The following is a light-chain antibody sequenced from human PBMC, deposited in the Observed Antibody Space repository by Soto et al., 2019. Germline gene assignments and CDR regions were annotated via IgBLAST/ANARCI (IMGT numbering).Light chain of an antibody. J-gene: IGKJ4*02. V-gene: IGKV1-5*01. Sequence: DIQMTQSPSYLSASVGDRVTRTCRASQSISSYLNWYQQKPGKAPKLLIYGASSLQSGVPSRFSGSGSGTEFTLNISSLQPDDCATYYCQQYNSYSPLTFGGGTKVDI. CDR3: QQYNSYSPLT. CDR2: GAS. CDR1: QSISSY.